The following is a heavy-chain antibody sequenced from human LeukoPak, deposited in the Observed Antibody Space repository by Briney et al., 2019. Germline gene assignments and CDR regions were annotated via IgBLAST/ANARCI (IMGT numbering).Heavy chain of an antibody. J-gene: IGHJ5*02. CDR1: RGTFSNYA. CDR3: TRDSRRRYCSRITCYLGWFDP. CDR2: IIPNSGTA. D-gene: IGHD2-2*01. Sequence: SVKVSCKAARGTFSNYAISWVRQAPGQGLEWMGGIIPNSGTAIYAQKFQGRVSITADESTSTAYMELSSLRSEDTAVYYCTRDSRRRYCSRITCYLGWFDPWGQGTLVTVSS. V-gene: IGHV1-69*13.